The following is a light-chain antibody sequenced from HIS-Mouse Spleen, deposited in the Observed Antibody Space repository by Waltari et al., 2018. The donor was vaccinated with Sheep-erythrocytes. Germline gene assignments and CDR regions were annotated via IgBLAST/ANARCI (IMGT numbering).Light chain of an antibody. V-gene: IGLV2-11*01. CDR2: DVR. Sequence: QSALTQPRSVSGSPGQSVTISCTGTSSYVGGYNYVSSYQQPPGQAPKLMIYDVRNRPAGVTARCSGSKSGNTASLTISGLQAEDEADYYCCSYAGSYNHVFATGTKVTVL. J-gene: IGLJ1*01. CDR3: CSYAGSYNHV. CDR1: SSYVGGYNY.